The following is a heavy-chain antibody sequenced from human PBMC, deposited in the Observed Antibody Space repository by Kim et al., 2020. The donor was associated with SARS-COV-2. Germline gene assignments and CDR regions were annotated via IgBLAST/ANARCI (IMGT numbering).Heavy chain of an antibody. D-gene: IGHD3-9*01. J-gene: IGHJ4*02. CDR2: YAT. Sequence: YATDDAVSVKGRFTDYRDDSKNTAYLQMNGLKTEDTAVYYCATYIDYFFNYWGQGILVTVSS. CDR3: ATYIDYFFNY. V-gene: IGHV3-73*01.